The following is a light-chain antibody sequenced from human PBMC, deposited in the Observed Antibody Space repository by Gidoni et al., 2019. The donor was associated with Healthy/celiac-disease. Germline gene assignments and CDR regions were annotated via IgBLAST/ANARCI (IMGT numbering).Light chain of an antibody. V-gene: IGKV1-39*01. CDR2: AAS. CDR3: QQSYSTPQT. CDR1: QTISNF. J-gene: IGKJ1*01. Sequence: DIQMTQSPSSLSASVGDRVTITCRASQTISNFLNWYQQKPGKAPNLLIYAASSLESGVPSRFSGSGSGTYFTLTISSLQPEDFATYYCQQSYSTPQTFGQGTKVEIK.